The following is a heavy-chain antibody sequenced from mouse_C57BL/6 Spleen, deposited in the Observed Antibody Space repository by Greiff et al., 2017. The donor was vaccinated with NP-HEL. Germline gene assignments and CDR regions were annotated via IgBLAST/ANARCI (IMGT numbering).Heavy chain of an antibody. D-gene: IGHD3-2*02. CDR1: GYTFTSYW. J-gene: IGHJ3*01. CDR3: ARPSSDSSGYVPFAD. CDR2: IDPNSGGT. Sequence: QVQLQQPGAELVKPGASVKLSCKASGYTFTSYWMHWVKQRPGRGLEWIGRIDPNSGGTKYNEKFKSKATLTVDKPSSTAYMQLSSLTSEDSAVYNCARPSSDSSGYVPFADWGQGTLVTVSA. V-gene: IGHV1-72*01.